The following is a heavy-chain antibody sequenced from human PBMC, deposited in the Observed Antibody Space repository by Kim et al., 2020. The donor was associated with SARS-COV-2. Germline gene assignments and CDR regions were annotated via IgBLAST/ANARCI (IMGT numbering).Heavy chain of an antibody. J-gene: IGHJ4*02. D-gene: IGHD5-12*01. CDR3: AKYQERWLQFAPFDY. V-gene: IGHV3-9*01. CDR2: ISWNSGSI. CDR1: GFTFGDYA. Sequence: GGSLRLSCAASGFTFGDYAMHWVRQAPGKGLEWVSGISWNSGSIGYADSVKGRFTISRDNAKNSLYLQMNSLRAEDTALYYCAKYQERWLQFAPFDYWGQGTLVTVSS.